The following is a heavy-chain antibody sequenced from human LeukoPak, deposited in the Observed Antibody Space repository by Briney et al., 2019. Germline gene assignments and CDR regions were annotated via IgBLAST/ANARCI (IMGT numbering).Heavy chain of an antibody. CDR3: ARQTGYSTTEGGHDL. CDR2: IYYSGST. Sequence: SETLSLTCTVSGGSISSYYWSWIRQPPGKGLEWIGYIYYSGSTNYNPSLKSRVTISVDTSKNQFSLKLISVTAADTAVYYCARQTGYSTTEGGHDLWGRGTLVTVSS. V-gene: IGHV4-59*12. CDR1: GGSISSYY. J-gene: IGHJ2*01. D-gene: IGHD6-13*01.